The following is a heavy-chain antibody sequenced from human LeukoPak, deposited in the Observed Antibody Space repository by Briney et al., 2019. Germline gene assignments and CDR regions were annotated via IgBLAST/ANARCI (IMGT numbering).Heavy chain of an antibody. Sequence: SETLSLTCTVSGGSISSYYWSWIRQPPGKGLEWIGYIYYSGSTNYNPSLKRRVTISVDTSKNQFSLKLSSVTAADTAVYYCARARGMVRGVITAYFDYWGQGTPVTVSS. V-gene: IGHV4-59*01. CDR2: IYYSGST. D-gene: IGHD3-10*01. CDR1: GGSISSYY. J-gene: IGHJ4*02. CDR3: ARARGMVRGVITAYFDY.